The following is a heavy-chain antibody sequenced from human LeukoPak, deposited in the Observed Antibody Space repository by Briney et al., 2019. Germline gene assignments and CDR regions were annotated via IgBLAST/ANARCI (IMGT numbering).Heavy chain of an antibody. CDR1: GGTFSSYA. Sequence: SVKVSXKASGGTFSSYAIGWVRQAPGQGLEWMGGIIPIFGTANYAQKFQGRVTITTDESTSTAYMELSSLRSEDTAVYYCAGGGCSSTSCHLYYYYMDVWGKGTTVTVSS. V-gene: IGHV1-69*05. J-gene: IGHJ6*03. D-gene: IGHD2-2*01. CDR2: IIPIFGTA. CDR3: AGGGCSSTSCHLYYYYMDV.